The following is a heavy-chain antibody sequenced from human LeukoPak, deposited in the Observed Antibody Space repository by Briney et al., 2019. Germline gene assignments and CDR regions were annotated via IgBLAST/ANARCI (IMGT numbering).Heavy chain of an antibody. V-gene: IGHV1-2*02. CDR1: GYTFTGYY. D-gene: IGHD2-2*01. Sequence: ASVKVSCKASGYTFTGYYMHWVRQAPGQGLEWMGWIKPNSGGTNYAQKFQGRVTMTRDTSISTAYRELSRLRSDDTAVYYCARVGREYQLLSYYYYYMDVWGKGTTVTVSS. CDR3: ARVGREYQLLSYYYYYMDV. CDR2: IKPNSGGT. J-gene: IGHJ6*03.